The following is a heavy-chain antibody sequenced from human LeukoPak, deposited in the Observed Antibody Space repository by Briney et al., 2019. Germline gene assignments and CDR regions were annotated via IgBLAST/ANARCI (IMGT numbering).Heavy chain of an antibody. CDR3: ARVTDDY. J-gene: IGHJ4*02. CDR1: GSTFSSHW. D-gene: IGHD2-8*02. Sequence: GGSLRLSCAASGSTFSSHWMRWVRQARGKGLEWVANINQDGNEKYYLDSVKGRFPISRDNAKNSLYLQMNSLRAEDTAVYYCARVTDDYWGQGTLVTVSS. CDR2: INQDGNEK. V-gene: IGHV3-7*04.